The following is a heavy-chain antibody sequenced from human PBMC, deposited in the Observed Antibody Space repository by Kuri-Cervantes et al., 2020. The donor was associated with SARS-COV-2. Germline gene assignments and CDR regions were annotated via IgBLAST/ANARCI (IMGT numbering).Heavy chain of an antibody. J-gene: IGHJ5*02. CDR2: ISGSGGST. CDR1: GFTFSSYA. CDR3: AKDLGRPNWFDP. Sequence: ETLSLTCAASGFTFSSYAMSWVRQAPGKGLEWVSAISGSGGSTYYAHSVKGRFTISRDNSKNTLYLQMNSLRAEDTAVYYCAKDLGRPNWFDPWGQGTLVTVSS. V-gene: IGHV3-23*01.